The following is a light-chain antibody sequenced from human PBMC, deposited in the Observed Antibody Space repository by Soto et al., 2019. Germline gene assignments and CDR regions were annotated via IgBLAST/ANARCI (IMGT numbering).Light chain of an antibody. V-gene: IGKV3D-15*02. Sequence: EVVMRQSPATLSVSPGEGATLSCRASQSINSFLAWYQQRRGQAPRLLIHGASNRATGIPDRFSGSGSGTDFTLTVSRLEPEDFAVYYCQQYADSPLTFGGGTKVDI. CDR3: QQYADSPLT. CDR2: GAS. J-gene: IGKJ4*01. CDR1: QSINSF.